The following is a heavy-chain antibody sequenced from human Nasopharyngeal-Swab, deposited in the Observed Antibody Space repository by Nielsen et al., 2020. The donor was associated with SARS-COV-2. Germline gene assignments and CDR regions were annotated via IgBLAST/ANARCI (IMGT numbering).Heavy chain of an antibody. Sequence: GGSLRLSFAVSGFPLKNYNIIWVRQAPGKGLEWLSYISVSSLTTYYADSVKGRFTISRDNAKNTLYLQINSLRVEDTAVYYCARWRGSTTWYFDYWGQGTLVTVSS. CDR2: ISVSSLTT. CDR1: GFPLKNYN. D-gene: IGHD2-2*01. CDR3: ARWRGSTTWYFDY. V-gene: IGHV3-48*04. J-gene: IGHJ4*02.